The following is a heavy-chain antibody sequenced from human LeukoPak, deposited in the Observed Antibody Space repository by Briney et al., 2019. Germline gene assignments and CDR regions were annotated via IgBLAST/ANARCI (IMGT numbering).Heavy chain of an antibody. CDR2: ILHSGTT. CDR3: ARTRVFWSGYFDY. Sequence: SQTLSLTCAVSGVSITSDTYCWSWIRQPPGKGLEWIGYILHSGTTYSNPSLKSRVTISIDTSKRQFSLKLSSVTAADTAVYYCARTRVFWSGYFDYWGQGTLVTVSS. J-gene: IGHJ4*02. CDR1: GVSITSDTYC. V-gene: IGHV4-30-2*01. D-gene: IGHD3-3*01.